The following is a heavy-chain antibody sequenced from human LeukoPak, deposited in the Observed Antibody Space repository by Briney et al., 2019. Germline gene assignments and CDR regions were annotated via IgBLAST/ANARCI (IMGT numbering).Heavy chain of an antibody. CDR3: AKALVGRDCSSTSCHYYYYMDV. V-gene: IGHV3-7*03. J-gene: IGHJ6*03. D-gene: IGHD2-2*01. Sequence: GGSLRLSCAASGFTFSRYWMSWVRQAPGKGLEWVANINQDGSEKYYVDSVKGRFTMSRDNAKNSLYLQMNSLRAEDTAVYYCAKALVGRDCSSTSCHYYYYMDVWGKGTTVTISS. CDR1: GFTFSRYW. CDR2: INQDGSEK.